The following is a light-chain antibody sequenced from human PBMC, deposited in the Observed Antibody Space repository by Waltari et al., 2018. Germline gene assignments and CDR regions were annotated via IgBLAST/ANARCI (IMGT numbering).Light chain of an antibody. Sequence: IVMTQSPATLSVFPGERATLPCRASQSISSNLACYQQKPGQAPRLLIYGASTRATGIPDRFTGSGSGIEFTLTINSLQSEDFAVYYCQQYNNWPPDPTFGQGTKVEIK. CDR1: QSISSN. J-gene: IGKJ1*01. CDR3: QQYNNWPPDPT. CDR2: GAS. V-gene: IGKV3D-15*01.